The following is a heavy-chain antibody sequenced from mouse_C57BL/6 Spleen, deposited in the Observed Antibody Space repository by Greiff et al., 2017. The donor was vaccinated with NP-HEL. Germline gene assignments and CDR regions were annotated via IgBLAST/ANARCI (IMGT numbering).Heavy chain of an antibody. CDR3: AMGGSSYGYAMDY. V-gene: IGHV5-17*01. CDR2: ISSGSSTS. CDR1: GFTFSDYG. D-gene: IGHD1-1*01. Sequence: EVMLVESGGGLVKPGGSLKLSCAASGFTFSDYGMHWVRQAPEKGLEWVADISSGSSTSYYADTVKGRFTISRDNAKNTLFLQMTSLRAEDTAMYYCAMGGSSYGYAMDYWGQGASVTVSS. J-gene: IGHJ4*01.